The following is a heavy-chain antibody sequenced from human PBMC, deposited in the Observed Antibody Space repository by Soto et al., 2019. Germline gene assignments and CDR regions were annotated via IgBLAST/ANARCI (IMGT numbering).Heavy chain of an antibody. Sequence: GASVKVSCKASGYTFTNYALHWVRQAPGQRLEWMGWINAGNGNIRYSQNFQGRVTITRDASATTTYMELNSLRSEDTAVYYCATDGHYYGMDVWGQGTTVTVS. CDR2: INAGNGNI. CDR3: ATDGHYYGMDV. J-gene: IGHJ6*02. V-gene: IGHV1-3*01. CDR1: GYTFTNYA.